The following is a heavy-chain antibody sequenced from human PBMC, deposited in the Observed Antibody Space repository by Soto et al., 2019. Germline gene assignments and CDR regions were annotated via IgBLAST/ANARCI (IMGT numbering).Heavy chain of an antibody. V-gene: IGHV1-69*08. J-gene: IGHJ2*01. CDR3: ARPDFGDYWYFDL. D-gene: IGHD4-17*01. CDR2: IIPALGTT. Sequence: QDQLVQSGAEVKKPGSSVKVSCKAFGGPFSSHTFSWVRQAPGQGLEWMGRIIPALGTTTYAQKFQGRVTITADESVTTVYTELNSLRTEDTAVYYCARPDFGDYWYFDLWCRGTLVTVSS. CDR1: GGPFSSHT.